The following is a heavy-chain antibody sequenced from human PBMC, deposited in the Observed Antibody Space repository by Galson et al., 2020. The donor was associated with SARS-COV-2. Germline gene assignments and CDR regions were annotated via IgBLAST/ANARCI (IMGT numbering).Heavy chain of an antibody. CDR1: GGSMNNMY. J-gene: IGHJ4*02. Sequence: SETLSLTCAVFGGSMNNMYWSCIRQPPGKGLEWIGYIHFSGTTTYNPSLKSRVTISVDTSKNQFSLTLSSVNVADTAIYHCARGGWSLDSWGQGILVTVSS. CDR2: IHFSGTT. CDR3: ARGGWSLDS. V-gene: IGHV4-59*01. D-gene: IGHD6-19*01.